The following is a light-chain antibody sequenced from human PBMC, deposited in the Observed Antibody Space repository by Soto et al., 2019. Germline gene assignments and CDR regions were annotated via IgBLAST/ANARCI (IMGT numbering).Light chain of an antibody. V-gene: IGLV2-8*01. CDR3: SSYTSSNTFV. CDR2: EVN. CDR1: SSDVGGYNY. Sequence: QSVLTQPPSASGSPGQSVTISCTGTSSDVGGYNYVSWYQQHPGKAPKLMIYEVNKRPSGVPDRFSGSKSGNTASLTISGLQAEDEADYYCSSYTSSNTFVFGTGTKGTVL. J-gene: IGLJ1*01.